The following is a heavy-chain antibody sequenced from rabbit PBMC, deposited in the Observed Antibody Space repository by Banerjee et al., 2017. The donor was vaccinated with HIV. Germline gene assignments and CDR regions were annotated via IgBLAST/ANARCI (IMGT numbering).Heavy chain of an antibody. V-gene: IGHV1S7*01. J-gene: IGHJ4*01. CDR2: IHTGDRST. CDR1: GFTISSTYH. Sequence: QLKETGGGLVQPGGSLTLSCKASGFTISSTYHMSWVRQAPGKGLEWIGIIHTGDRSTQYASWVNGRFTISSDNAQNTVDLQMNSLTAADTATYFCVRGDDDYPTYFNLWGQGTLVTVS. CDR3: VRGDDDYPTYFNL. D-gene: IGHD2-1*01.